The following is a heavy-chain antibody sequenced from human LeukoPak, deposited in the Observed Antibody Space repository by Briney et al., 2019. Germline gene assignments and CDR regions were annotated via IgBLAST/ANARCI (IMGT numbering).Heavy chain of an antibody. Sequence: ASVKVSCKASGYTFTGYYMHWGRQAPGQGLEWMGWINPNSGGTNYAQKFQGRVTMTRDTSISTAYMELSRLRSDDTAVYYCARDQHPFYYYDSSGYYYYWGQGTLVTVSS. V-gene: IGHV1-2*02. CDR2: INPNSGGT. CDR1: GYTFTGYY. CDR3: ARDQHPFYYYDSSGYYYY. D-gene: IGHD3-22*01. J-gene: IGHJ4*02.